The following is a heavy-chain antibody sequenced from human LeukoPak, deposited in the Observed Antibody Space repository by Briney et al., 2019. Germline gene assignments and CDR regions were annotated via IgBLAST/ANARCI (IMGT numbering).Heavy chain of an antibody. V-gene: IGHV3-53*01. D-gene: IGHD1-14*01. CDR2: IYSCGAT. J-gene: IGHJ4*02. Sequence: PGGSLRLSCAASGFSVSNNYMSWVRQAPGKGLEGVSVIYSCGATYYADSVKGRFTISRDNSKNTLYLQMNSLRVEDTAVYYCAARNYWGQGTLVTVSS. CDR1: GFSVSNNY. CDR3: AARNY.